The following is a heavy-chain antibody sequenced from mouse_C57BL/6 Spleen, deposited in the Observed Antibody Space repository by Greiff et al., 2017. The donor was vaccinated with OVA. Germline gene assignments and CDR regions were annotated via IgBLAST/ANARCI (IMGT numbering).Heavy chain of an antibody. V-gene: IGHV5-4*03. CDR3: ARSTMITTRCYFDY. CDR2: ISDGGSYT. Sequence: EVTLVESGGGLVKPGGSLQLSCPASGFTFSSSAMSWVRQTPFTFLSLVATISDGGSYTYYPDNVKGRFTISRDNAKNNLSLQMSHLKSEDTAMYYCARSTMITTRCYFDYWGQGTTLTVSS. D-gene: IGHD2-4*01. J-gene: IGHJ2*01. CDR1: GFTFSSSA.